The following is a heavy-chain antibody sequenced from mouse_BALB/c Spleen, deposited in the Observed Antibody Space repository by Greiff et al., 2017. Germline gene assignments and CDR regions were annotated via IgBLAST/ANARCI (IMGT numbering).Heavy chain of an antibody. V-gene: IGHV5-12-1*01. CDR1: GFAFSSYD. CDR3: ARRVTDWYFDV. D-gene: IGHD2-2*01. CDR2: ISSGGGST. J-gene: IGHJ1*01. Sequence: EVHLVESGGGLVKPGGSLKLSCAASGFAFSSYDMSWVRQTPEKRLEWVAYISSGGGSTYYPDTVKGRFTISRDNAKNTLYLQMSSLKSEDTAMYYCARRVTDWYFDVWGAGTTVTVSS.